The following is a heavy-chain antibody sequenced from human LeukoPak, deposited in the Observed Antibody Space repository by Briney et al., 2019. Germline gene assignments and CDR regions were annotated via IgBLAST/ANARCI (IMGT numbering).Heavy chain of an antibody. D-gene: IGHD3-22*01. V-gene: IGHV4-39*01. Sequence: SETLSLTCTVSGGSISSSDYYWGWIRQPPGRGLEWIGSIYYSGSTYYSPSLKSRVTISVDTSKNQFSLKLSSLTDADTAVYYCASKRSGYYSGFFDYWGQGTLVTVSS. J-gene: IGHJ4*02. CDR3: ASKRSGYYSGFFDY. CDR1: GGSISSSDYY. CDR2: IYYSGST.